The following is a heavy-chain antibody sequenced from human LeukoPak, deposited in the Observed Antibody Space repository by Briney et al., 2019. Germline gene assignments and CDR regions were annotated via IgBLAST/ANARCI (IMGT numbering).Heavy chain of an antibody. CDR1: VYTFTSYY. J-gene: IGHJ4*02. Sequence: ASVKVSCKASVYTFTSYYMHWVRQAPGQGLEWMGIINPSGGSTRYAQKFQGRVTMTRDTSTTTVYMELSSLRSVDTAVYYCARDFWDSSGSFDYWGQGTLVTVSS. CDR3: ARDFWDSSGSFDY. V-gene: IGHV1-46*01. CDR2: INPSGGST. D-gene: IGHD3-22*01.